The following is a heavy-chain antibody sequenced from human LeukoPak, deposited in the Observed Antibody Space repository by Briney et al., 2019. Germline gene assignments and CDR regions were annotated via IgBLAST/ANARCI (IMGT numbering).Heavy chain of an antibody. D-gene: IGHD1-7*01. Sequence: KPGGSLRLSCAASGFTFSDYYMSWIRQAPGKGLEWVSYISSSGSTIYYADSVQGRFTISRDNAKNSLYLQMNSLRAEDTAVYYCARDLRPELRQLDYYYGMDVWGQGTTVTVSS. J-gene: IGHJ6*02. V-gene: IGHV3-11*04. CDR1: GFTFSDYY. CDR3: ARDLRPELRQLDYYYGMDV. CDR2: ISSSGSTI.